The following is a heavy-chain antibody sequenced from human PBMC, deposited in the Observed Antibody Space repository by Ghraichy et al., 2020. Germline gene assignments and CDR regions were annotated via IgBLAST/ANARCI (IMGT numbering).Heavy chain of an antibody. Sequence: SETLSLTCTVSGDSISSGRYYWSWIRQPAGKRLEWIGRIHSSGTTNDNPSLKSRVAMSVDTSKNQFSLRLKSLTAADTAVYYCARAKQPLRFLAWSIGDACDIWGQRTMVTASA. CDR1: GDSISSGRYY. CDR3: ARAKQPLRFLAWSIGDACDI. CDR2: IHSSGTT. J-gene: IGHJ3*02. D-gene: IGHD3-3*01. V-gene: IGHV4-61*02.